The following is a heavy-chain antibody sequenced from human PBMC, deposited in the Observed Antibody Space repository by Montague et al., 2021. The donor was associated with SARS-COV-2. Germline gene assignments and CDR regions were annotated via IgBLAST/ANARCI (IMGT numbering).Heavy chain of an antibody. CDR3: ARHRNYGDHSLDNWFHP. V-gene: IGHV4-39*01. CDR1: GDSTSCPNCY. CDR2: IYNSGTT. Sequence: ETLSLTCTVSGDSTSCPNCYWGWTRQPPGKGLDWIGTIYNSGTTYYYPSLKSRLTISIDTSKNQFSLKLSSVTAADTAVYYCARHRNYGDHSLDNWFHPWGQGTLVTVSS. D-gene: IGHD4-17*01. J-gene: IGHJ5*02.